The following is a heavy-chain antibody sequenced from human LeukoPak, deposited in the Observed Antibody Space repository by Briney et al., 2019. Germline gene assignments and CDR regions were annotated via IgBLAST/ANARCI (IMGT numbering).Heavy chain of an antibody. CDR3: AKRPYDSSGYPDY. V-gene: IGHV3-30-3*02. CDR1: GFTFSSYA. D-gene: IGHD3-22*01. J-gene: IGHJ4*02. CDR2: ISYDGSNK. Sequence: GGSLRLSCAASGFTFSSYAMHWVRQAPGKGLEWVAVISYDGSNKYYADSVKGRFTISRDNSKNTLYLQMNSLRAEDTAVYYCAKRPYDSSGYPDYWGQGTLVTVSS.